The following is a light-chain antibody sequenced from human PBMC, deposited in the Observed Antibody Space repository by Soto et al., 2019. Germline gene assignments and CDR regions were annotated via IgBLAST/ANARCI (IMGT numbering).Light chain of an antibody. CDR2: EVS. V-gene: IGLV2-14*01. CDR1: SSDVGGYNY. Sequence: QSALTQPASVSGSPGQSITISCTGTSSDVGGYNYVSWYQQHPGKAPKLMIYEVSNRPSGVSNRFSGSKSGNTASLTISGLLAEDEADYYCSSYTSSSTSVVFGGGTKVTVL. J-gene: IGLJ2*01. CDR3: SSYTSSSTSVV.